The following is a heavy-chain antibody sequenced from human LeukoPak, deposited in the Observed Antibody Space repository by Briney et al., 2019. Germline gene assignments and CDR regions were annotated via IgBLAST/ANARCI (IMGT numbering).Heavy chain of an antibody. CDR2: IHYDGTKT. V-gene: IGHV3-30*02. CDR3: AKDHIISLYSDSCYLTDY. J-gene: IGHJ4*02. CDR1: GLTFRTSG. D-gene: IGHD1-26*01. Sequence: GGSLRLSCTVSGLTFRTSGMHWVRQTPGKGLQWVAHIHYDGTKTHYADSVKGRFTISRDNSKNTLYLQMHSLRAEDTAVYYCAKDHIISLYSDSCYLTDYWGQGTLVTVSS.